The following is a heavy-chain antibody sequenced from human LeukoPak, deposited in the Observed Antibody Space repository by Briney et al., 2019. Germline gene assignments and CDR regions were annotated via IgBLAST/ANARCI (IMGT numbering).Heavy chain of an antibody. CDR2: IYYSGST. D-gene: IGHD3-10*02. Sequence: PSQTLSLTCTVSGGSISSYYWSWIRQPPGKGLEWIGYIYYSGSTNYNPSLKSRVTISVDTSKNQFSLKLSSVTAGDTAVYYCARGMFPDYYYSYYMDVWGKGTTVTVSS. CDR1: GGSISSYY. V-gene: IGHV4-59*01. CDR3: ARGMFPDYYYSYYMDV. J-gene: IGHJ6*03.